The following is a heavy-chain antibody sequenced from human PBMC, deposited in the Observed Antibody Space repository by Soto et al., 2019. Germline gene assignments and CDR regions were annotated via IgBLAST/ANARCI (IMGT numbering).Heavy chain of an antibody. CDR1: GFTVSSNY. V-gene: IGHV3-53*01. D-gene: IGHD2-8*01. J-gene: IGHJ5*02. CDR3: AREVRRVYATENWFDP. Sequence: GGSLRLSCAASGFTVSSNYMSWVRQAPGKGLEWVSVIYSGGSTYYADSVKGRFTISRDNSKNTLYLQMNSRRAEDTAVYYCAREVRRVYATENWFDPWGQGTLVTVSS. CDR2: IYSGGST.